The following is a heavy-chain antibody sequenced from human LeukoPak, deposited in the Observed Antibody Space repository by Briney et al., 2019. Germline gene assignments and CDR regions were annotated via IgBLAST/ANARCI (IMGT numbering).Heavy chain of an antibody. CDR1: GGSISSSSYY. CDR2: IYYSGST. D-gene: IGHD6-13*01. Sequence: SETLSLTCTVSGGSISSSSYYWGWIRQPPGKGLEWIGSIYYSGSTYYNPSLKSRVTISVDTSKNQFSLKLSSVTAADTAVYYCARDRIAAASYDYWGQGTLVTVSS. J-gene: IGHJ4*02. CDR3: ARDRIAAASYDY. V-gene: IGHV4-39*07.